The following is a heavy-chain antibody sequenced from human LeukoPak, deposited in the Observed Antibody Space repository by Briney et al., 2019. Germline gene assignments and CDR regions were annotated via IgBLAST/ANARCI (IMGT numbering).Heavy chain of an antibody. CDR3: ASQLDTTGYYTGFIDS. CDR1: GGSISSYY. D-gene: IGHD3/OR15-3a*01. Sequence: PSETLSLTCTVSGGSISSYYWSWIRQPPGKGLEWIGSIYYSGNPFYNPSLKSRVTILVDTSNNQFSLEVDSVTAADTAMYYCASQLDTTGYYTGFIDSWGQGALVTVSS. J-gene: IGHJ4*02. V-gene: IGHV4-59*08. CDR2: IYYSGNP.